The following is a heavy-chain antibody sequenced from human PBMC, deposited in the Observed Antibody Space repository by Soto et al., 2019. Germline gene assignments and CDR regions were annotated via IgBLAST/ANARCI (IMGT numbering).Heavy chain of an antibody. D-gene: IGHD6-19*01. CDR2: ISGSGGST. CDR3: ARPGRQWLVLGFDY. CDR1: GFTFSSYA. J-gene: IGHJ4*02. V-gene: IGHV3-23*01. Sequence: PGGSLRLSCAASGFTFSSYAMSWVRQAPGKGLEWVSAISGSGGSTYYADSVKGRFTISRDNSKNTLYLQMNSLRAEDTAVYYCARPGRQWLVLGFDYWGQGTLVTVSS.